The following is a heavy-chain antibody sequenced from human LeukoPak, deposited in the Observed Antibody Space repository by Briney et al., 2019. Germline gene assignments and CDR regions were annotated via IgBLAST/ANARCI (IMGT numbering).Heavy chain of an antibody. CDR2: ISDGGSDT. CDR3: AKALYGDYGRFDY. CDR1: GFTFSTYA. V-gene: IGHV3-23*01. Sequence: GGSLRLSCAASGFTFSTYAMSWVRRAPGKGLDWVSTISDGGSDTHYADSVKGRFTISRDDSKNTLYLQMNSLRAEDTAVYYCAKALYGDYGRFDYWGQGTLVTVSS. J-gene: IGHJ4*02. D-gene: IGHD4-17*01.